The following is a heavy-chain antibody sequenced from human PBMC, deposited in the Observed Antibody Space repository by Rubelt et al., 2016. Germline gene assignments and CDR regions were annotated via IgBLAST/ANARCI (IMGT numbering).Heavy chain of an antibody. J-gene: IGHJ4*02. CDR3: AKVPIRTVTSTFDY. D-gene: IGHD4-17*01. V-gene: IGHV3-23*01. CDR2: IGGSGGST. Sequence: EVQLLESGGGLVQPGGSLRLSCAASGFTFRSYAMSWVRQAPGKGLEWVSAIGGSGGSTKYGDSGSGRCTSSRDNAKNSLYLQRNSLRAEDTAVYYCAKVPIRTVTSTFDYWGQGTLVTVSS. CDR1: GFTFRSYA.